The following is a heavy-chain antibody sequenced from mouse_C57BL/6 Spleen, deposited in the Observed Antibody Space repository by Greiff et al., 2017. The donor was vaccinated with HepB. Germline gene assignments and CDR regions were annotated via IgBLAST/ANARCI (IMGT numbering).Heavy chain of an antibody. CDR2: IYPGSGNT. V-gene: IGHV1-76*01. Sequence: QVQLKESGAELVRPGASVKLSCKASGYTFTDYYINWVKQRPGQGLEWIARIYPGSGNTYYNEKFKGKATLTAEKSSSTAYMQLSSLTSEDSAVYFCARSGANWDRAWFAYWGQGTLVTVSA. J-gene: IGHJ3*01. D-gene: IGHD4-1*01. CDR3: ARSGANWDRAWFAY. CDR1: GYTFTDYY.